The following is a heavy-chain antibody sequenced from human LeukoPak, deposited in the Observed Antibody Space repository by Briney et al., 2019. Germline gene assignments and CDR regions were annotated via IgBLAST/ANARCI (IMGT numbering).Heavy chain of an antibody. V-gene: IGHV3-23*01. CDR1: GFTFNSYA. CDR2: ISAGGAIT. J-gene: IGHJ5*01. D-gene: IGHD2-15*01. CDR3: ARGALDAATPFDS. Sequence: PGGSLRLSCAASGFTFNSYAMNWVRQAPGKGLEWVSAISAGGAITYYADSVKGRFTISRDNAKKSVYLQMNSLRAEDTAVYYCARGALDAATPFDSWGQGTLVTVSS.